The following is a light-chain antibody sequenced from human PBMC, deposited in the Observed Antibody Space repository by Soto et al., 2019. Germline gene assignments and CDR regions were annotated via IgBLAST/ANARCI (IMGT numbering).Light chain of an antibody. CDR2: KAS. CDR1: QSISSW. J-gene: IGKJ1*01. Sequence: ITCRASQSISSWLAWYQQKPGKAPKLLIYKASSLESGVPSRFSGSGSGTEFTLTISSLQPDDFATYYCQQYNSYSRRTFGQGTKVDIK. CDR3: QQYNSYSRRT. V-gene: IGKV1-5*03.